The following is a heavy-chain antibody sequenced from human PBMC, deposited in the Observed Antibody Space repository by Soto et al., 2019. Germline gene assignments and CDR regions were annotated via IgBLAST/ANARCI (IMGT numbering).Heavy chain of an antibody. CDR2: LSAYNGNT. V-gene: IGHV1-18*01. CDR3: ASSLLVGYGLEGESD. Sequence: QVQLVQSGAEVKKPGASVKVSCKASGYTFTSYGISWVRQSPGQGREWMGWLSAYNGNTNYAQKLQGRVTMTTDTSTSTAYMELRSLRSDDTAVYYCASSLLVGYGLEGESDWGQGTLVTVSS. J-gene: IGHJ4*02. D-gene: IGHD5-18*01. CDR1: GYTFTSYG.